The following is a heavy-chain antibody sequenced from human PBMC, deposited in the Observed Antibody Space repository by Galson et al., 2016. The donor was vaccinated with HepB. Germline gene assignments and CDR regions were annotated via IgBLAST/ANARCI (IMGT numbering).Heavy chain of an antibody. J-gene: IGHJ3*01. D-gene: IGHD1-7*01. V-gene: IGHV1-69*13. CDR1: GATFSGYD. Sequence: SLKVSCKASGATFSGYDLNWVRQAPGQGLEWMGGIIPAFGTPYYAQTFQGRVTIAADDSENTISLDLSSLRPDDTAIYYCARAVWNSFTVWGQGTVVTVSS. CDR2: IIPAFGTP. CDR3: ARAVWNSFTV.